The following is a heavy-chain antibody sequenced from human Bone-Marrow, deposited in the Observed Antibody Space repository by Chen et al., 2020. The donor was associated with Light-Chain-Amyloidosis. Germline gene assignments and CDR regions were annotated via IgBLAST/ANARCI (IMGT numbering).Heavy chain of an antibody. J-gene: IGHJ3*02. V-gene: IGHV3-7*01. Sequence: EVQLVESGGGLVQPGGSLRLSCTASEFTFTNFWMIWVRQAPGKGLEWVANIKQDGSKNYNVDSVKGRFTISRDNAKNSLYLQMNSLRAEDTAVYYCARDRGWWTFDIWGQGTMVTVSS. CDR1: EFTFTNFW. CDR3: ARDRGWWTFDI. CDR2: IKQDGSKN. D-gene: IGHD2-8*02.